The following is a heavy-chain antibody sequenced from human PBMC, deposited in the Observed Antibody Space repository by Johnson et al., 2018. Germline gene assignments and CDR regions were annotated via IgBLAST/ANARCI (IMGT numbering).Heavy chain of an antibody. D-gene: IGHD2-15*01. J-gene: IGHJ1*01. CDR1: GFTFSSYA. Sequence: VQLVESGGGLVQPGGSLRLSCAASGFTFSSYAMSWVRQAPGKGLEWVSAISGRGGSTYYADSVKGRFTISRDNSLQMNSLRAEDTAVYYCARELYCSGGSCYNGMFQHWGQGTLVTVSS. V-gene: IGHV3-23*04. CDR2: ISGRGGST. CDR3: ARELYCSGGSCYNGMFQH.